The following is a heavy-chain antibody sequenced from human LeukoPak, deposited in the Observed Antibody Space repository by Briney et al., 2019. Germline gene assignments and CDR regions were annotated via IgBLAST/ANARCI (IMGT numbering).Heavy chain of an antibody. CDR3: ARDGFAD. Sequence: ASVKVSCKASGYTFTGYYMHWVRQAPGQGLEWMGWINPNSGGPDYAQKFQGRVTMTRDTSISTAYVELSGLRSDDTAVYFCARDGFADWGQGTLVTVSS. CDR2: INPNSGGP. J-gene: IGHJ4*02. CDR1: GYTFTGYY. V-gene: IGHV1-2*02.